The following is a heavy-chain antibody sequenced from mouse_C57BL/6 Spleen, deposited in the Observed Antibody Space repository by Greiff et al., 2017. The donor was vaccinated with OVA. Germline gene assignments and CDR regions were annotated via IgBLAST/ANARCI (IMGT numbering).Heavy chain of an antibody. Sequence: EVQLQQSGPELVKPGASVKISCKASGYTFTDYYMNWVKQSHGKSLEWIGDINPNNGGTSYNQKFKGKATLTVDKSSSTAYMELRSLTSEDSAVYYCAREAFFAYWGQGSLVTVSA. V-gene: IGHV1-26*01. CDR3: AREAFFAY. CDR1: GYTFTDYY. CDR2: INPNNGGT. J-gene: IGHJ3*01.